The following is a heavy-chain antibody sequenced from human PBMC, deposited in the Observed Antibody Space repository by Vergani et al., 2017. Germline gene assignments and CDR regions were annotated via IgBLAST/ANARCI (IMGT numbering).Heavy chain of an antibody. V-gene: IGHV1-18*01. J-gene: IGHJ6*02. Sequence: QVQLVQSGAEVKKPGASVKVSCKASGYTFTSYGISWVRQAPGQGLEWMGWISAYNGNTNYAQKLQGRVTMTTDTSTSTAYMELRSLRSDDTAVYYCARDHKIGWYGSGSYYYYYYGMDVWGQGTTVTVSS. CDR3: ARDHKIGWYGSGSYYYYYYGMDV. CDR1: GYTFTSYG. D-gene: IGHD3-10*01. CDR2: ISAYNGNT.